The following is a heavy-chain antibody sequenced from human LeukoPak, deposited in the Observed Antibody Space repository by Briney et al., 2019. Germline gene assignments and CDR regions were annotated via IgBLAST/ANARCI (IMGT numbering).Heavy chain of an antibody. D-gene: IGHD6-19*01. Sequence: SETLSLTCTVSGDSVNSGAYYWSWLRQPAGKEPEWIGRIYPLETTNYNPSLKSRVAISVDTSKNQFSLKLSSVTAADTAVYYCAREIVAGLGASFDIWGQGTMVTVSS. CDR2: IYPLETT. V-gene: IGHV4-61*02. J-gene: IGHJ3*02. CDR3: AREIVAGLGASFDI. CDR1: GDSVNSGAYY.